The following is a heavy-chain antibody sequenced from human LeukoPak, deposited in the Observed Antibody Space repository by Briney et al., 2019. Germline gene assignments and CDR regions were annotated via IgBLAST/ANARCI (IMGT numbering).Heavy chain of an antibody. CDR1: GGSISSYF. D-gene: IGHD1-26*01. CDR2: ISYSGAT. CDR3: ARVYGSDYFDY. Sequence: SETLSLTCTVSGGSISSYFWSWIRQPPGKGLEWIGYISYSGATDYNPSLKSRVTMSLDQSKNQFSLKLSSVTAADTAIYYCARVYGSDYFDYWGQGTLVTVSS. V-gene: IGHV4-59*01. J-gene: IGHJ4*02.